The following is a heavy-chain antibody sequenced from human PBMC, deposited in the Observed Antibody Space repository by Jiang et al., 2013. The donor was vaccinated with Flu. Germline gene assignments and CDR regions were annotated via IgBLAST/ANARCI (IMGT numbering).Heavy chain of an antibody. Sequence: LLKPSETLSLTCAVYGGSFSGYYWSWIRQPPGKGLEWIGEINHSGSTNYNPSLKSRVTISVDTSKNQFSLKLSSVTAADTAVYYCARGSRAALIPWGQGTLVTVSS. V-gene: IGHV4-34*01. CDR2: INHSGST. D-gene: IGHD6-6*01. CDR1: GGSFSGYY. J-gene: IGHJ5*02. CDR3: ARGSRAALIP.